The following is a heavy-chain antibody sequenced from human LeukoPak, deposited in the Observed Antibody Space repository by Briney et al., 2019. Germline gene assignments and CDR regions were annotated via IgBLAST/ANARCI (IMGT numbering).Heavy chain of an antibody. CDR3: AREKGRGVISPYYDY. D-gene: IGHD3-10*01. V-gene: IGHV3-30*02. Sequence: PGGSLRLSCAASGFTFSNYGMHWVRQAPGKGLEWVAFIRYDGSNKYYADSVKGRFTISRDTSKNTLSLQMNSLRVEDTAVYYCAREKGRGVISPYYDYWGQGTLVTVSS. CDR1: GFTFSNYG. J-gene: IGHJ4*02. CDR2: IRYDGSNK.